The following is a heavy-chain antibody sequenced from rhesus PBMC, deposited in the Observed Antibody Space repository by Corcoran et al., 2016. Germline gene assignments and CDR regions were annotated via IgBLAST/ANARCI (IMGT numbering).Heavy chain of an antibody. CDR3: AGHIAAGLAFDF. CDR1: GGSISSNY. V-gene: IGHV4-160*01. D-gene: IGHD6-13*01. Sequence: QVQLQQWGEGLVKPSETLSLTCAVYGGSISSNYWSWIRQPPGKGLEWIGRIRSGGNTNYNPSLKSRVTISVDTSKTQFSLKLSSVTAADTAVYYCAGHIAAGLAFDFWGQGLRVTVSS. J-gene: IGHJ3*01. CDR2: IRSGGNT.